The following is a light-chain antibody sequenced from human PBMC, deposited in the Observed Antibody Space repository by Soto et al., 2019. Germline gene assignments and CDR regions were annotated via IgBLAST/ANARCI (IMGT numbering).Light chain of an antibody. CDR2: DAS. CDR1: QSINTY. CDR3: QQFQSSLRT. J-gene: IGKJ1*01. Sequence: ENVLTQSPATLSLSPGEGATLSCRASQSINTYLAWYQQKPGQAPRLLIYDASKRATGIPARFSGSGSGTNFTLTISGLEPEDFAMYYCQQFQSSLRTFGQGAKVDIK. V-gene: IGKV3-11*01.